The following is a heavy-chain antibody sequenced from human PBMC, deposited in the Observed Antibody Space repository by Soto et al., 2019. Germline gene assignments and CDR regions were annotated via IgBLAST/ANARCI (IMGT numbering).Heavy chain of an antibody. D-gene: IGHD1-7*01. Sequence: DSVKVSCKASGYTFTSYGISWVRQAPGQGLEWMGWISAYNGNTNYAQKLQGRVTMTTDTSTSTAYMELRSLRSDDTAVYYCARGGITGTTGYSSYYGMDVRGQGTKLTVSS. CDR3: ARGGITGTTGYSSYYGMDV. J-gene: IGHJ6*02. V-gene: IGHV1-18*01. CDR1: GYTFTSYG. CDR2: ISAYNGNT.